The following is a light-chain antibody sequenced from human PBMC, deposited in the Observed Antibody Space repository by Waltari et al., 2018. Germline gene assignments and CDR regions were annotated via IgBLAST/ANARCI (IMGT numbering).Light chain of an antibody. J-gene: IGKJ4*01. Sequence: DIVMTQSPDSLAVSLGARATTTSKSRQSLLFRSTNKNYLAWYQQKPAQPPKLIISWASTRQSGVPDRFSGSGSGTDFTLTISSLQTEDVAVYYCQQYYTTPLTFGGGTKVEIK. CDR3: QQYYTTPLT. V-gene: IGKV4-1*01. CDR1: QSLLFRSTNKNY. CDR2: WAS.